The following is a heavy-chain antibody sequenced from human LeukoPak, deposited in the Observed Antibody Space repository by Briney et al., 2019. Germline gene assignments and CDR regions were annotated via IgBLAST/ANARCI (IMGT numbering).Heavy chain of an antibody. CDR3: ARSRDYHDSSGYYDY. CDR2: IIPIFGTA. V-gene: IGHV1-69*13. J-gene: IGHJ4*02. Sequence: ASVKVSCKASGYTFTSYGISWVRQAPGQGLEWMGGIIPIFGTANYAQKFQGRVTITADESTSTAYMELSSLRSEDTAVYYCARSRDYHDSSGYYDYWGQGTLVTVSS. CDR1: GYTFTSYG. D-gene: IGHD3-22*01.